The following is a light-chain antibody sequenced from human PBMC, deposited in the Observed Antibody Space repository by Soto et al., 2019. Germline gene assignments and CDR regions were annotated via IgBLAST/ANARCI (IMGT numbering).Light chain of an antibody. J-gene: IGKJ5*01. CDR1: QSVSSY. V-gene: IGKV3-11*01. Sequence: EIVLTQSPATLSLSPGERATLSCRTSQSVSSYFSWYQQKPGRAPRLLIYDASNRATGIPARFIGSGSGTDFTLPISSLEPADFAVYYCQQRSNWPVTFGQGTRLEIK. CDR2: DAS. CDR3: QQRSNWPVT.